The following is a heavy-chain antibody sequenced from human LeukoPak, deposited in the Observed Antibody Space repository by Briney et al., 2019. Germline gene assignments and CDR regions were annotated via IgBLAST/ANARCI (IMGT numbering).Heavy chain of an antibody. CDR1: GVSFNDYY. CDR3: TRMTMGHDY. Sequence: SETLSLTCAVSGVSFNDYYWSWVRQTPGKGLEWIGEINHSGYTNDSPSPKSRVTLSIDTSRKQFSLNVRSVTVADTGIYYCTRMTMGHDYWGQGTLVTVSS. V-gene: IGHV4-34*01. J-gene: IGHJ4*02. CDR2: INHSGYT. D-gene: IGHD4/OR15-4a*01.